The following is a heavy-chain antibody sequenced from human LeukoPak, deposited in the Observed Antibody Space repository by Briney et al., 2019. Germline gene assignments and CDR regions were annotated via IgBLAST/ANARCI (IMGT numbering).Heavy chain of an antibody. CDR3: TTDSGSYLIFDY. Sequence: GGSLRLSCAASGFTFSNAWMSWVRQAPGKGLEWVGRIKSKTDGGTTDYAAPVKGRFTISRDDSKNTLYLQMNSLKTEDIAVYYCTTDSGSYLIFDYWGQGTLVTVSS. CDR1: GFTFSNAW. J-gene: IGHJ4*02. V-gene: IGHV3-15*01. D-gene: IGHD1-26*01. CDR2: IKSKTDGGTT.